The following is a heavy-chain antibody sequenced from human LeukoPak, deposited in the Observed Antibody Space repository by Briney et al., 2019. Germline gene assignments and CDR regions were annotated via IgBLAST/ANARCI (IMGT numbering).Heavy chain of an antibody. V-gene: IGHV3-30*03. Sequence: GRSLRLSCAASGFSFSSYAMNWVRQAPGKGLEWVAVISYDGIRKYYSDSGKGRFTISRDNSKNTLYLQMNSLRAEDTAVYYCARGHSSSWSFFDYWGQGTLVTVSS. CDR1: GFSFSSYA. CDR2: ISYDGIRK. D-gene: IGHD6-13*01. CDR3: ARGHSSSWSFFDY. J-gene: IGHJ4*02.